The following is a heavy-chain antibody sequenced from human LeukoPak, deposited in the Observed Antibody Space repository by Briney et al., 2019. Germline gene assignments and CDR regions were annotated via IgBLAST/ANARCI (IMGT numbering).Heavy chain of an antibody. J-gene: IGHJ5*02. CDR3: AFALWLHNWFDP. V-gene: IGHV1-46*03. Sequence: ASVKVSCKASGYTFTSYYMHWVRQAPGQGLEWMGIINPSGGSTSYAQKFQGRVTMTRDTSTSTVYMELSSLRSEDTAVYYRAFALWLHNWFDPWGQGTLVTVSS. D-gene: IGHD5-18*01. CDR1: GYTFTSYY. CDR2: INPSGGST.